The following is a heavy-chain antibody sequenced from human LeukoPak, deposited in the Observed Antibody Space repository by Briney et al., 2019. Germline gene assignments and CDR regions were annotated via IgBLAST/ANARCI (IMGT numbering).Heavy chain of an antibody. CDR1: GFTLSSYA. CDR3: AKDGCSSTSCYRNYGMDV. D-gene: IGHD2-2*01. J-gene: IGHJ6*04. Sequence: GGSLRLSCAASGFTLSSYAMSWVRQAPGKGLEWVSTISGNGGGTYYADSVKGRFTISRDNSKNTLYLQLNSLRAEDTAVYYCAKDGCSSTSCYRNYGMDVWGKGTTVTVSS. CDR2: ISGNGGGT. V-gene: IGHV3-23*01.